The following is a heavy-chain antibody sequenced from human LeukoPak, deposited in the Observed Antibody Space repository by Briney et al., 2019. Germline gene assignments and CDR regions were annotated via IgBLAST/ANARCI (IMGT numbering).Heavy chain of an antibody. D-gene: IGHD3-3*01. Sequence: GGSLRLSCAASGFTFSSYAMNWVRQAPGKGLEWVSSIDSSSSYIYYADSVKGRFTTPRANAKNSLFLQMNSLRAEDTAVYYCARGPHGGFVIIPTEFWGQGTLVTVSS. V-gene: IGHV3-21*01. CDR3: ARGPHGGFVIIPTEF. J-gene: IGHJ4*02. CDR2: IDSSSSYI. CDR1: GFTFSSYA.